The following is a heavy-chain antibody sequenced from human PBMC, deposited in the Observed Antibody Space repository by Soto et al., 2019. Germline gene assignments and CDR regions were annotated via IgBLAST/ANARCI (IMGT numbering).Heavy chain of an antibody. J-gene: IGHJ4*01. CDR2: IYHSGTT. V-gene: IGHV4-59*01. CDR1: GGSLSSFY. CDR3: ARVHKEELVTVPAAHYDH. Sequence: QVQLQESGPRLVKSSETLSLTCTVSGGSLSSFYWGWIRRPPGKGLEWIGYIYHSGTTKYNSSLKSRDTMSVDSSKNEFSLKLTSVTAADTAVYYCARVHKEELVTVPAAHYDHWGHGTLVTVAS. D-gene: IGHD2-2*01.